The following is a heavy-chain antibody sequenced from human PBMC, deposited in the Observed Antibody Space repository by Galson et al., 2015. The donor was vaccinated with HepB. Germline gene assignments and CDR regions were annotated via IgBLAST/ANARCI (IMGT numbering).Heavy chain of an antibody. CDR2: ISSSSSSI. J-gene: IGHJ5*02. V-gene: IGHV3-48*04. D-gene: IGHD3-10*01. Sequence: SLRLSCAASTFIFSTYSMNWVRQAPGKGLEWVSHISSSSSSIYYADSVRGRFTISRDNAKNSLHLQMNSLRAEDTAVYYCARSGKGSGSLNWFDPWGQGTLVTVSS. CDR3: ARSGKGSGSLNWFDP. CDR1: TFIFSTYS.